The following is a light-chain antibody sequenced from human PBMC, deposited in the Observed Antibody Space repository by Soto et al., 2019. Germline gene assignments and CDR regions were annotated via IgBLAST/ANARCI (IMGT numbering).Light chain of an antibody. V-gene: IGLV2-23*01. Sequence: QSALTQPASVSGSPGQSITISCTGTSSDVGSYNLVSWYQQHPGKAPKLMIYDSSKRPSGVSNRFSGSKSGNTASLTISGLQAEDEADYYCYSYAGSRTVVFGGGTKLTVL. CDR2: DSS. J-gene: IGLJ2*01. CDR3: YSYAGSRTVV. CDR1: SSDVGSYNL.